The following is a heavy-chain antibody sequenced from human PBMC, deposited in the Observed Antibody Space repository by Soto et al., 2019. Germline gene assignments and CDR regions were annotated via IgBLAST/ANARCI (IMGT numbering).Heavy chain of an antibody. D-gene: IGHD4-17*01. Sequence: EGQLLQSGGGLVQPGESLRLSCAASGFTFSSSGMSWVRQAPGKGLEWVSSISSRGDYRYYADSVKGRFTISRDNSKNTLYLQMSSLTAEDTALYYCANHGGFELWGQGTMVAVSS. J-gene: IGHJ3*01. CDR3: ANHGGFEL. CDR2: ISSRGDYR. CDR1: GFTFSSSG. V-gene: IGHV3-23*01.